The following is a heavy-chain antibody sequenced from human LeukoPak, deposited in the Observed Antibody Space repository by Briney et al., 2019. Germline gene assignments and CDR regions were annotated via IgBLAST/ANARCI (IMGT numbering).Heavy chain of an antibody. CDR3: ARGFDDYYAASGATWVYFDY. D-gene: IGHD2-15*01. J-gene: IGHJ4*02. V-gene: IGHV4-30-2*01. CDR2: IFHGGSS. Sequence: SETLSLTCDVSGGSVSSADYSWSWIRQPPGKGLEWIGFIFHGGSSYYNPSLKSRVTIPIDRSKNQFSLELNSVTAADTAVYYCARGFDDYYAASGATWVYFDYWGQGSLVTVSS. CDR1: GGSVSSADYS.